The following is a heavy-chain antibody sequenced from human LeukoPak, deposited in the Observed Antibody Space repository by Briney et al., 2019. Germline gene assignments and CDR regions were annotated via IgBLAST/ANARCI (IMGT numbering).Heavy chain of an antibody. V-gene: IGHV3-48*04. CDR3: ARDGVLLWFGELGDDAFDI. J-gene: IGHJ3*02. CDR2: ISSSSSTI. D-gene: IGHD3-10*01. CDR1: GFTFSSYS. Sequence: GGSLRLSCAASGFTFSSYSMNWVRQAPGKGLEWVSYISSSSSTIYYADSVKGRFTISRDNAKNSLYLQMNSLRAEDTAVYYCARDGVLLWFGELGDDAFDIWGQGTMVTVSS.